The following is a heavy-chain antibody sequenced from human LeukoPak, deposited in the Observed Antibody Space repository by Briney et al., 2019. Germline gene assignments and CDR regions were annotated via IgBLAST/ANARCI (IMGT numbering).Heavy chain of an antibody. V-gene: IGHV1-3*01. D-gene: IGHD3-22*01. Sequence: ASVKVSCKASGYTFTGYYMHWVRQAPGQRLEWMGWINAGNGNTKYSQKFQGRVTITRDTSASTAYMELSSLRSEDTAVYYCASSRLTYYYDSSGYYPDYWGQGTLVTVSS. CDR2: INAGNGNT. J-gene: IGHJ4*02. CDR3: ASSRLTYYYDSSGYYPDY. CDR1: GYTFTGYY.